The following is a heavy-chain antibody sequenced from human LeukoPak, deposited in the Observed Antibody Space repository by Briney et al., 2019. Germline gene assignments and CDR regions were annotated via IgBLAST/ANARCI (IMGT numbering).Heavy chain of an antibody. D-gene: IGHD2-8*01. CDR3: ARPVGVTNRVMEDY. V-gene: IGHV3-23*01. Sequence: GGYLRLSCAASGFSFSNYAMSWVRQAPGKGLEWVSSISGSGYNTYYIDPVKGRFTISRDNSKNTLYLQMNSLRTEDTAVYYCARPVGVTNRVMEDYWGQGTLVTVSS. CDR1: GFSFSNYA. J-gene: IGHJ4*02. CDR2: ISGSGYNT.